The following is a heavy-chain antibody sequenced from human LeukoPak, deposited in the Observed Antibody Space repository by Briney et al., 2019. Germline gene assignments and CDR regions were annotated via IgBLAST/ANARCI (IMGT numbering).Heavy chain of an antibody. CDR3: ARSLNQGRGFSGYGMDV. CDR1: GFTLSTYA. D-gene: IGHD3-10*01. V-gene: IGHV3-64*04. Sequence: PGGSLRLSCSASGFTLSTYAMHWVRQAPGKGLEHVSVISGNGGCTYSADSVKGRFTISRDNSKNTLYLQMNSLRAEDTAVYYCARSLNQGRGFSGYGMDVWGQGTTVTVSS. CDR2: ISGNGGCT. J-gene: IGHJ6*02.